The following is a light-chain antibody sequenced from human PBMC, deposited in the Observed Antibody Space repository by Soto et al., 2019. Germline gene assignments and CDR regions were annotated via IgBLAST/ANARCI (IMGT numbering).Light chain of an antibody. CDR3: QQYNNWPQIT. Sequence: DIQMTQSPSAMSSSVGYIITITCRSSQDIRNYLAWFQQRPGNVPKRLIYAASTLQSGVPSRFSGSGSGTDFTLTISSLQSEDFAVYYCQQYNNWPQITFGQGTRLEI. V-gene: IGKV1-27*01. CDR1: QDIRNY. J-gene: IGKJ5*01. CDR2: AAS.